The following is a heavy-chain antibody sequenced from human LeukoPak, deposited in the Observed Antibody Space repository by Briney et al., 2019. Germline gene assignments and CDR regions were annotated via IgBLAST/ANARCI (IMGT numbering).Heavy chain of an antibody. CDR1: GYGFTRYY. CDR2: INPSSGGT. J-gene: IGHJ4*02. D-gene: IGHD6-13*01. Sequence: EASVKVSCKTSGYGFTRYYIHWVRQAPGQGLEWMGWINPSSGGTEYAQKFQGRVTMTGDTSISTAYMELSRLRSDDTAVYYCARDRGSSWYVDYWGQGTLVTVSS. CDR3: ARDRGSSWYVDY. V-gene: IGHV1-2*02.